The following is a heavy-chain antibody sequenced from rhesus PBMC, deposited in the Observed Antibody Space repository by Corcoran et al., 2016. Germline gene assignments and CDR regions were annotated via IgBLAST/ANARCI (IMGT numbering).Heavy chain of an antibody. CDR1: GGSFSSYW. CDR3: ARDRPFYGSSQDY. Sequence: QVQLQESGPGLVKPSETLSLTCAVSGGSFSSYWWSWIRQPPGKGLEWIGEINGNSGSTKSTPSLKSRVTISKDASKNQFSLKLSSVTAADTAVYYCARDRPFYGSSQDYWGQGVLVTVSS. J-gene: IGHJ4*01. CDR2: INGNSGST. D-gene: IGHD4-29*01. V-gene: IGHV4-80*01.